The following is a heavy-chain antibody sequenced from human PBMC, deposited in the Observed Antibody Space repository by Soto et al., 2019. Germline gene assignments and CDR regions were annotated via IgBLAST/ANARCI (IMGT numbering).Heavy chain of an antibody. CDR2: IKQDGSEK. J-gene: IGHJ6*03. Sequence: GGSLRLSCAASGFTFSSYWMSWVRQAPGKGLEWVANIKQDGSEKYYVDSVKGRFTISRDNAKNSLYLQMNSLRAEDTAVYYCARASHYDFWSGRYYYYMDVWGKGTTVTVSS. CDR3: ARASHYDFWSGRYYYYMDV. V-gene: IGHV3-7*01. CDR1: GFTFSSYW. D-gene: IGHD3-3*01.